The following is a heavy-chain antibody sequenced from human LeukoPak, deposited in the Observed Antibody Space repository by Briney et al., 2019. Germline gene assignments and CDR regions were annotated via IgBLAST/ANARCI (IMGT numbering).Heavy chain of an antibody. Sequence: SETLSLTCSVSGGSMSGYYWSWIRQPPGKGLEWIGYIYYFGSTNYNPSLKSRVTISVDTSKKQFSLKLSSVTAADTAVYYCAREFGYNSGWFPDYWGQGTLVTVSS. CDR2: IYYFGST. V-gene: IGHV4-59*01. CDR1: GGSMSGYY. D-gene: IGHD6-19*01. J-gene: IGHJ4*02. CDR3: AREFGYNSGWFPDY.